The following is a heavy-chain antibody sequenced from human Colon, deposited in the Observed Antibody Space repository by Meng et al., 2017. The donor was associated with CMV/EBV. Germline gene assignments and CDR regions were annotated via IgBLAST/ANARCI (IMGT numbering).Heavy chain of an antibody. D-gene: IGHD7-27*01. CDR1: GYSVSSLD. CDR2: MTPKNGNT. Sequence: VSCKPSGYSVSSLDISWVRQATGQGLEWMGWMTPKNGNTDSSQKFQGRLTMTWDASISTAYMELSSLRFEDTAVYYCARGVDAGVDFWGQGTLVTVSS. V-gene: IGHV1-8*01. CDR3: ARGVDAGVDF. J-gene: IGHJ4*02.